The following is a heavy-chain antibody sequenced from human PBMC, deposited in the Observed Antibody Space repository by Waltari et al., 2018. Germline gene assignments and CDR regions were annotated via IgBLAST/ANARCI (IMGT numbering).Heavy chain of an antibody. CDR3: ARRMTFWSGYYRTRYDAFDI. V-gene: IGHV4-59*01. J-gene: IGHJ3*02. CDR2: IYYSGST. D-gene: IGHD3-3*01. Sequence: QVQLQESGPGLVKPSETLSLTCTVSGGSISSYYWTWIRQPPGTGLEWIGYIYYSGSTNYNPSLKSRVTISVDTSKNQFSLKLSSVTAADTAVYYCARRMTFWSGYYRTRYDAFDIWGQGTMVTVSS. CDR1: GGSISSYY.